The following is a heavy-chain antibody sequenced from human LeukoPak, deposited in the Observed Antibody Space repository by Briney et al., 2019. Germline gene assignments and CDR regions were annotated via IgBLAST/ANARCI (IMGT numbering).Heavy chain of an antibody. CDR3: ARDQGEDYDFWSGYLDYFDY. CDR1: GYTFTSYG. V-gene: IGHV1-18*01. CDR2: ISAYNGNT. J-gene: IGHJ4*02. Sequence: ASVKVSCKASGYTFTSYGISWVRQAPGQGLEWMGWISAYNGNTNCAQKLQGRVTMTTDTSTSTAYMELRSLRSDDTAVYYCARDQGEDYDFWSGYLDYFDYWGQGTLVTVSS. D-gene: IGHD3-3*01.